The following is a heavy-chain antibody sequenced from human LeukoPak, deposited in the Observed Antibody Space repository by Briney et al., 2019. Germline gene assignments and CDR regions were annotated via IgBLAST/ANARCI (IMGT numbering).Heavy chain of an antibody. CDR2: ISASGGNT. D-gene: IGHD1-1*01. CDR3: TRTTAGYDYYRMDV. J-gene: IGHJ6*01. CDR1: GFTFSNYD. Sequence: PGVSLTLSCAASGFTFSNYDMSWVRQAPGKGREWVSAISASGGNTYYADSVKGRFTISRDNSKSTLYLQMNSLRADDSAIYYCTRTTAGYDYYRMDVWGQGATVTVSS. V-gene: IGHV3-23*01.